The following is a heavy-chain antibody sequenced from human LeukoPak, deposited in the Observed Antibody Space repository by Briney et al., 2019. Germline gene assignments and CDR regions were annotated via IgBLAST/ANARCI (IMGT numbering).Heavy chain of an antibody. Sequence: SETLSLTCTVSGGSISSYYWSWIRPPPGKGLEWMGYTYYSGSTNYNPSLKSRVTISVDTSKNQFSLKLSSVTAPDTAVYYCARHRNHNGDYGAWFDPWGQGTLVTVSS. J-gene: IGHJ5*02. V-gene: IGHV4-59*08. CDR2: TYYSGST. CDR3: ARHRNHNGDYGAWFDP. D-gene: IGHD4-17*01. CDR1: GGSISSYY.